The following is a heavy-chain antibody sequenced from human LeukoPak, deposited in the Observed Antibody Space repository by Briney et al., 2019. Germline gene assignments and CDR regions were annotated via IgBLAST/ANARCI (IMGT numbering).Heavy chain of an antibody. V-gene: IGHV1-69*04. Sequence: SVKVSCKASGGTFISYAISWVRQAPGQGLEWMGRIIPILGIANYAQKFQGRVTITADKSTSTAYMELSSLRSEDTAVYYCARDSISIAALDYWGQGTLVTVSS. J-gene: IGHJ4*02. D-gene: IGHD6-25*01. CDR1: GGTFISYA. CDR2: IIPILGIA. CDR3: ARDSISIAALDY.